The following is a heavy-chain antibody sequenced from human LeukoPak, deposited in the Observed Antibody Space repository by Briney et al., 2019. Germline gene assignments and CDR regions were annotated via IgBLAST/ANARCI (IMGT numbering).Heavy chain of an antibody. V-gene: IGHV1-18*01. CDR2: ISAYNGNT. CDR3: ARDVVAFGGMVREVIFPSNWFDP. CDR1: GYTFTSYG. Sequence: ASVKVSCKASGYTFTSYGISWVRQAPGQGLEWMGWISAYNGNTNYAQKLQGRVTMTTDTSTSTAYTELRSLRSDDTAVYYCARDVVAFGGMVREVIFPSNWFDPWGQGTLVTVSS. D-gene: IGHD3-10*01. J-gene: IGHJ5*02.